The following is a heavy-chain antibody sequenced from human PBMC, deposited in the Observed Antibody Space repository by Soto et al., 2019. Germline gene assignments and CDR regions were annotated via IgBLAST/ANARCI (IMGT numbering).Heavy chain of an antibody. D-gene: IGHD3-10*01. Sequence: HVQLQESGPGLVKPSGTLSLTCAVSGDSISSMNWWSWVRQPPGKGLEWIGEIHHSGRTNYNPSLMSRVTISVDKSKNQFSLKLTSVTAADTAVYYCARYDYGSGDDYNIDYWGQGTLVTVSS. J-gene: IGHJ4*02. CDR3: ARYDYGSGDDYNIDY. CDR1: GDSISSMNW. V-gene: IGHV4-4*02. CDR2: IHHSGRT.